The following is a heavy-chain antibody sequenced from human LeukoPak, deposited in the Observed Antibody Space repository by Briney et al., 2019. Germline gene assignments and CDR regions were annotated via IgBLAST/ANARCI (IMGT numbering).Heavy chain of an antibody. CDR1: GFSFSGYE. CDR2: ISSSGDTI. CDR3: AREGSGSHSTYFDY. V-gene: IGHV3-48*03. D-gene: IGHD1-26*01. J-gene: IGHJ4*02. Sequence: GGSLRLSCAAYGFSFSGYEMTWVRQAPGKGLEWVSYISSSGDTIFYVDSVKGRFTVSRDNAKNSLYLQMDSLRAEDTAVYYCAREGSGSHSTYFDYWGQGTLVTVSS.